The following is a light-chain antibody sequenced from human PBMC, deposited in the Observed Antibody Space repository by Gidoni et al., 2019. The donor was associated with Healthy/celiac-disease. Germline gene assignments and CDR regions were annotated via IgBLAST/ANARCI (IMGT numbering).Light chain of an antibody. V-gene: IGLV1-51*02. CDR1: SSNIGNNY. CDR2: ENN. CDR3: GTWDISLSADVV. Sequence: SVVAQPPSVSAAPGQKVTISCSGSSSNIGNNYVSWYQQLTGTAPKLLIYENNKRPSGIPDRFSGSKSGTSATLGITGLQTGDEADYYCGTWDISLSADVVFGGGTKLTVL. J-gene: IGLJ2*01.